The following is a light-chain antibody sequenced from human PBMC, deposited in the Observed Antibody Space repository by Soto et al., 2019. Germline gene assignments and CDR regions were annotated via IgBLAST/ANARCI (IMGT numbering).Light chain of an antibody. Sequence: QPVLTQSPSASASLGASVTLTCTLSSGHSSYLIVWHQQRPEKGPRFLMKVNSDGSHNKGDGIPDRFSGSSSGAERYLTIACLRSEDEAYSYCPTWGTVVVFVGGTKLTVL. CDR2: VNSDGSH. V-gene: IGLV4-69*02. CDR3: PTWGTVVV. J-gene: IGLJ2*01. CDR1: SGHSSYL.